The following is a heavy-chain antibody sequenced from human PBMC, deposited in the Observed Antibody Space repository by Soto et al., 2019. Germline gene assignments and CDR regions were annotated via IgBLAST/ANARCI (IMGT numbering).Heavy chain of an antibody. CDR1: GFTFSSYG. CDR2: IWYDGSNK. D-gene: IGHD3-10*01. Sequence: QVQLVESGGGVVQPGRSLRLSCAASGFTFSSYGMHWVRQAPGKGLEWVAVIWYDGSNKYYADSVKGRFTISRDNSKNTLYLQMNSLRAEDTAVYYCASDSPYYYFDYWGQGTLVTVSS. V-gene: IGHV3-33*01. CDR3: ASDSPYYYFDY. J-gene: IGHJ4*02.